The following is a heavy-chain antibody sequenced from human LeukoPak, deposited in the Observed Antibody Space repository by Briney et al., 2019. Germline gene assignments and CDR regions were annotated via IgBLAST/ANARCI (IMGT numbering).Heavy chain of an antibody. CDR3: AREGHSSSLSY. V-gene: IGHV3-30*04. J-gene: IGHJ4*02. D-gene: IGHD6-6*01. CDR2: ISYDGGNK. CDR1: RFTFSSYT. Sequence: TGGSLRLSCAASRFTFSSYTMHWVRQAPGKGLEWVAVISYDGGNKYYADSVKGRFTISRDNSKNTLYLQMNSLRVEDTAVYYCAREGHSSSLSYWGQGTLVTVSS.